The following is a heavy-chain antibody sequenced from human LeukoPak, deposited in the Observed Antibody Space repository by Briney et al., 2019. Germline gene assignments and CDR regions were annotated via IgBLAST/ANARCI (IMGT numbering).Heavy chain of an antibody. CDR1: GYSISSGYY. J-gene: IGHJ4*02. CDR3: ARVRYAVAGKTVDY. Sequence: SETLSLTCTVSGYSISSGYYWGWIRQPPGKGLEWIGSIYHSGSTYYNPSLKSRVTISVDTSKNQFSLKLSSVTAADTAVYYCARVRYAVAGKTVDYWGQGTLVTVSS. CDR2: IYHSGST. V-gene: IGHV4-38-2*02. D-gene: IGHD6-19*01.